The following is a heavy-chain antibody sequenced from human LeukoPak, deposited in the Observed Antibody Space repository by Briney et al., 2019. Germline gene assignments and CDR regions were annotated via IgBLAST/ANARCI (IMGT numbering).Heavy chain of an antibody. J-gene: IGHJ3*02. CDR3: ARGDTALDAFDI. CDR2: IYYSGST. CDR1: GGSISSSSYY. V-gene: IGHV4-39*07. D-gene: IGHD5-18*01. Sequence: SGTLSLTCTVSGGSISSSSYYWGWIRQPPGKGLEWIGSIYYSGSTYYNPSLKSRVTISVDRSKNQFSLKLNSVTAADTAVYYCARGDTALDAFDIWGQGTMVTVSS.